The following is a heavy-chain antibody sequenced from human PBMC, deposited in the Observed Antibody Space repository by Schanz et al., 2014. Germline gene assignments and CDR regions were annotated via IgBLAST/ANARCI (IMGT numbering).Heavy chain of an antibody. Sequence: QVQLVESGGGLVKPGGSLRLSCAASGLTFSDYYMSWIRQAPGKGLEWVSYISSSSSYTNYADSVKGRFTISRDNAKNSLYLQMNSLRAEDTAVYFCAKSYDTSGYSGFDYWGQGTLVTVSS. CDR1: GLTFSDYY. D-gene: IGHD3-22*01. CDR2: ISSSSSYT. V-gene: IGHV3-11*06. CDR3: AKSYDTSGYSGFDY. J-gene: IGHJ4*02.